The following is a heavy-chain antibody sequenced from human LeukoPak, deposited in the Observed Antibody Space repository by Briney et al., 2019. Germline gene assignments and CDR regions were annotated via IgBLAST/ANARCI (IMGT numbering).Heavy chain of an antibody. J-gene: IGHJ3*02. V-gene: IGHV1-46*01. D-gene: IGHD3-3*01. CDR2: INPSGGST. CDR1: GYTFTNSY. Sequence: ASVKVSCKASGYTFTNSYMHWVRQAPGQGLEWMGIINPSGGSTSYAQKFQGRVTMTTDTSTSTVYMELSSLRSEDTAVYYCARDRSITIFGVVQEGAFDIWGQGTMVTVSS. CDR3: ARDRSITIFGVVQEGAFDI.